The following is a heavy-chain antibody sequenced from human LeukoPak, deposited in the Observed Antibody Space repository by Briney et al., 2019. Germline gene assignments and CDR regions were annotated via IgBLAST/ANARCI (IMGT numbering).Heavy chain of an antibody. CDR2: ISATGGTT. CDR3: AKNGDRGAYCSGGSCYPYYYYHIDV. D-gene: IGHD2-15*01. V-gene: IGHV3-23*01. CDR1: GFTFSSYG. J-gene: IGHJ6*03. Sequence: PGGSLRLSCAASGFTFSSYGMSWVRQAPGKGLEWVSAISATGGTTYYADSVKGRFTISRDNSKNTLYLQMNSLRAEDTAIYYCAKNGDRGAYCSGGSCYPYYYYHIDVWGKGTTVTISS.